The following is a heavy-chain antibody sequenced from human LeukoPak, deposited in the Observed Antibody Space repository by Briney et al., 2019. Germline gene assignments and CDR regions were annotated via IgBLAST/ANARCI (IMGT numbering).Heavy chain of an antibody. V-gene: IGHV4-34*01. Sequence: SETLSLTCTVSGGSISSYYWSWIRQPPGKGLEWIGEINHSGSTNYNPSLKSRVTISVDTSKNQFSLKLSSVTAADTAVYYCARGCGYWGQGTLVTVSS. J-gene: IGHJ4*02. CDR1: GGSISSYY. CDR3: ARGCGY. CDR2: INHSGST.